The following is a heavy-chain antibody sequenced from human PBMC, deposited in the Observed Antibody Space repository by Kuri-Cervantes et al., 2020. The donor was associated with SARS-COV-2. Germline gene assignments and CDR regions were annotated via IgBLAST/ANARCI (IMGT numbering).Heavy chain of an antibody. CDR1: GGSFSGYY. V-gene: IGHV4-34*01. J-gene: IGHJ6*02. Sequence: SETLSLTCAVYGGSFSGYYWSWIRQPPGKGLEWIGEINHSGSTNYNPSLKSRVTISVDTSKNQFSLKLSSVTAADTAVYYCARMYSINHYGMDVWGQGTTVTVFS. D-gene: IGHD4-11*01. CDR3: ARMYSINHYGMDV. CDR2: INHSGST.